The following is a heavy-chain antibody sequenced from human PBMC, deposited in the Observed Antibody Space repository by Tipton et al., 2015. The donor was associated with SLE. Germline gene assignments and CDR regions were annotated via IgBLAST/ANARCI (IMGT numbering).Heavy chain of an antibody. Sequence: GSLRLSCAASGFNFRTYSMNWVRQAPGKGLEWVASISSDSDYIYYADSLKGRFTISRDNDKNSVYLQMNSLRTEDTAVYYCTRGWVTVDYFDFWGQGTLVTVSS. CDR2: ISSDSDYI. V-gene: IGHV3-21*03. J-gene: IGHJ4*02. CDR1: GFNFRTYS. CDR3: TRGWVTVDYFDF. D-gene: IGHD4-23*01.